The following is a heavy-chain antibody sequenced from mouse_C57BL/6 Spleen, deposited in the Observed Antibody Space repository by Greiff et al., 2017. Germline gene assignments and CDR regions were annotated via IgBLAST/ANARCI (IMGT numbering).Heavy chain of an antibody. Sequence: EVQLVESGEGLVKPGGSLKLSCAASGITFSSYAMSWVRQTPGKRLEWVAYISSGGDYIYYADTVKGRVTISRDNARNTLYLQMSSLKSEDTAMYYCTREDYYGSSYYFDYWGQGTTLTVSS. CDR1: GITFSSYA. CDR3: TREDYYGSSYYFDY. D-gene: IGHD1-1*01. J-gene: IGHJ2*01. CDR2: ISSGGDYI. V-gene: IGHV5-9-1*02.